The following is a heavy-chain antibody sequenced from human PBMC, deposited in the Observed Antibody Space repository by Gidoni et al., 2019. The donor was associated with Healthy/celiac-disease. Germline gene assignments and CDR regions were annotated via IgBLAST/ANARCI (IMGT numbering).Heavy chain of an antibody. D-gene: IGHD1-26*01. Sequence: QVQLQESGPGLVKPSETLSLTCTVSGGSISSYYWSWIRQPPGKGLEWIVYIYYSGSTNYNPSLKSRVTISVDTSKNQFSLKLSSVTAADTAVYYCARGREGATLGNWFDPWGQGTLVTVSS. CDR1: GGSISSYY. J-gene: IGHJ5*02. V-gene: IGHV4-59*01. CDR3: ARGREGATLGNWFDP. CDR2: IYYSGST.